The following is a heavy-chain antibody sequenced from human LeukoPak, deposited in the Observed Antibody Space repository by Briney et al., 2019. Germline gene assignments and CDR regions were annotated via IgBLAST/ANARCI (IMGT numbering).Heavy chain of an antibody. Sequence: PSETLSLTCTVSGGSISGYYWSWIRQPPGKGLEWLGYIYSSGSTNYNPSLKSRVTISVDTSKNQFSLKLSSVTAADTAVYYCAIRSGYSSSYWFDPWGQGTLVTVSS. CDR2: IYSSGST. D-gene: IGHD6-13*01. J-gene: IGHJ5*02. CDR3: AIRSGYSSSYWFDP. V-gene: IGHV4-59*01. CDR1: GGSISGYY.